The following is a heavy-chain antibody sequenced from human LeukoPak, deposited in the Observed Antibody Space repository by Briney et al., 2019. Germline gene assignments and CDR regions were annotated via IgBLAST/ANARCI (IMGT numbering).Heavy chain of an antibody. CDR3: LGLLPDFDY. V-gene: IGHV1-24*01. CDR2: FDPEDGET. J-gene: IGHJ4*02. Sequence: EAPVKVSCKVSGYTLTELSMHWVRQAPGKGLEWMGGFDPEDGETIYAQKFQGRVTMTEDTSTDTAYMELSSLRSEDTAVYYCLGLLPDFDYWGQGTLVTVSS. D-gene: IGHD3-22*01. CDR1: GYTLTELS.